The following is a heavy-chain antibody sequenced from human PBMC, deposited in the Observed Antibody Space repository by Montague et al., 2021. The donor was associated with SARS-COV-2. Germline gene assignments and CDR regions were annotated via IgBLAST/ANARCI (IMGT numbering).Heavy chain of an antibody. Sequence: SLRLSCAASGFSFSDYYMSWIRQAPGKGLEWLSYISSSTYTNYADSVKGRFTISRDNAKNSLYLQMNSLRAEDTAVYYCARDVAMAYHYYGMDVWGQGTTATVSS. CDR3: ARDVAMAYHYYGMDV. CDR2: ISSSTYT. D-gene: IGHD5-24*01. V-gene: IGHV3-11*06. J-gene: IGHJ6*02. CDR1: GFSFSDYY.